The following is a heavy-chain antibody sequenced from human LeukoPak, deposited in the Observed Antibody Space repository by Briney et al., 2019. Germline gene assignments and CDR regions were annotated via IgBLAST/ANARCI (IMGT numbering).Heavy chain of an antibody. CDR1: GGSIRSYY. CDR3: ARLYGSGSSLYFDY. D-gene: IGHD3-10*01. J-gene: IGHJ4*02. V-gene: IGHV4-4*07. Sequence: SETLSLTCTVSGGSIRSYYWSWIRQPAGKGLEWIGRIYTSGSTNYNPSLKSRVTISVDTSKNQFSLKLSSVTAADTAVYYCARLYGSGSSLYFDYWGQGTLVTVSS. CDR2: IYTSGST.